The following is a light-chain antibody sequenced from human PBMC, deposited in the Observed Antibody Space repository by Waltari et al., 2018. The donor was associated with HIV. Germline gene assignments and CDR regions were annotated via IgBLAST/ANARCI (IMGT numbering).Light chain of an antibody. CDR3: QVWDSVNEPHVL. CDR2: SDV. CDR1: NIGSKG. V-gene: IGLV3-21*04. J-gene: IGLJ2*01. Sequence: SYELTQPPSVSVAPGKTASISCGGDNIGSKGVHWYQRKPGQAPILVIYSDVDRPSGIPERFSGSTSGNSATLTITRVEAGDEADYYCQVWDSVNEPHVLVGGGTRLAVL.